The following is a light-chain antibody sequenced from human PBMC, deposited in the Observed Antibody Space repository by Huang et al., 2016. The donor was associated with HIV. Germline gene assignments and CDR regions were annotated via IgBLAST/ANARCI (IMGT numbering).Light chain of an antibody. Sequence: EIVLTQSPGTLSLAPGERATLSCRASQRVSSSYLAWYKQKPGQAPRRLIYGASSRATGIPDRFSGSGSGTDFTLTISRLEPEDFAVYYCQQYGSPWTFGQGTKVEIK. CDR2: GAS. V-gene: IGKV3-20*01. CDR3: QQYGSPWT. J-gene: IGKJ1*01. CDR1: QRVSSSY.